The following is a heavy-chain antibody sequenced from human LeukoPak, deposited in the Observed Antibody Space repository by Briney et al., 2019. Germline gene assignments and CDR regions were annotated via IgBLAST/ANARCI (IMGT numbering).Heavy chain of an antibody. Sequence: ASVKVSCKASGGTFSSYAISWVRQAPGQGLEWMGGIIPILGIANYAQKFQGRVTITADKSTSTAYMELSSLRSEDTAVYYCARGALYYYDSSGYYRTYDYYYYGMDVWGQGTTVTVSS. J-gene: IGHJ6*02. CDR3: ARGALYYYDSSGYYRTYDYYYYGMDV. CDR2: IIPILGIA. V-gene: IGHV1-69*10. D-gene: IGHD3-22*01. CDR1: GGTFSSYA.